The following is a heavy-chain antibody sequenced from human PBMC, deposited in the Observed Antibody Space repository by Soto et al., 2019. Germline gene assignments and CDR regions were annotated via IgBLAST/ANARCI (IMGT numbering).Heavy chain of an antibody. J-gene: IGHJ4*02. Sequence: QVQLQESGPGLVKPSETLSLTCTVSGGSISSYYWSWIRQPPGKGLEWIGYIYYSGSTNYNPSLKSRVTISVDTSKNQFSLKLSSVTAADTAVYYCARAPPYDILTGYSRTGFDYWGQGTLVTVSS. CDR1: GGSISSYY. CDR2: IYYSGST. CDR3: ARAPPYDILTGYSRTGFDY. V-gene: IGHV4-59*01. D-gene: IGHD3-9*01.